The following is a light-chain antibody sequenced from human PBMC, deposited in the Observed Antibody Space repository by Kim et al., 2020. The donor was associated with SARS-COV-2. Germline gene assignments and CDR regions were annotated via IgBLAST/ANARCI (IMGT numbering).Light chain of an antibody. V-gene: IGKV3-11*01. Sequence: GERSTLACRASQSVSSYLAWYQQKPGQAPRLLIYDASNRATGIPARFSGSWSGTDFTLTISSLEPEDFAVYYCQQRSNWYTFGQGTKLEIK. CDR3: QQRSNWYT. CDR1: QSVSSY. J-gene: IGKJ2*01. CDR2: DAS.